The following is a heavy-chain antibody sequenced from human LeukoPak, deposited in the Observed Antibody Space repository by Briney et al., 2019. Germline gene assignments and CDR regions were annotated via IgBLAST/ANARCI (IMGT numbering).Heavy chain of an antibody. Sequence: GSLRLSCAASGFTFSDYWMSWVRQAPEKGPEWLANIKQDGSEKYYVDSVKGRFTISRDNAQNLLFLQMNSLSAEDTAVYYCARGQLGAFTMADYFDYWGQGHLVTVSS. CDR3: ARGQLGAFTMADYFDY. CDR2: IKQDGSEK. V-gene: IGHV3-7*01. D-gene: IGHD6-6*01. CDR1: GFTFSDYW. J-gene: IGHJ4*02.